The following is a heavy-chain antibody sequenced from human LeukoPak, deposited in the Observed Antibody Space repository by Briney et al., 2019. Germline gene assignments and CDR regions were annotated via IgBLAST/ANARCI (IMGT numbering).Heavy chain of an antibody. J-gene: IGHJ4*02. V-gene: IGHV1-18*01. Sequence: ASVKVSCKASGYRFTNYGISWVRQAPGQGLEWMGWISAYTGNTNYAQKFQGRVTMTRDTSISTAYMELSRLRSDDTAVYYCARVVGATEGLDYWGQGTLVTVSS. CDR1: GYRFTNYG. CDR3: ARVVGATEGLDY. D-gene: IGHD1-26*01. CDR2: ISAYTGNT.